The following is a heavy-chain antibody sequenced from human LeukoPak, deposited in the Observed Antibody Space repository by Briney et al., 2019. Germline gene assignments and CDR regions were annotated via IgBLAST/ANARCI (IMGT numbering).Heavy chain of an antibody. CDR2: ISADNGNT. D-gene: IGHD3-22*01. CDR1: GYTFTGYY. CDR3: ARYYDSSAYDHDY. J-gene: IGHJ4*02. V-gene: IGHV1-18*04. Sequence: ASVKVSCKASGYTFTGYYMHWVRQAPGQGLEWMGWISADNGNTNYAQNLQDRVTMTTDTSTSTAYMALRSLRSDDTALYYCARYYDSSAYDHDYWGQGTLVTVSS.